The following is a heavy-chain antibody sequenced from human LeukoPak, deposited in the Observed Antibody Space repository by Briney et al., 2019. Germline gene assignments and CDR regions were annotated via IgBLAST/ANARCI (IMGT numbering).Heavy chain of an antibody. V-gene: IGHV4-30-4*08. J-gene: IGHJ5*02. Sequence: PSQTLSLTCAVSGGSISSGDYYWSWIRQPPGKGLEWIGYIYYSGSTYYNPSLKGRVTISVDTSKNQFSLKLTPVTAADTAVYYCARAGATHWFDPWGQGTLVTVSS. D-gene: IGHD1-26*01. CDR1: GGSISSGDYY. CDR3: ARAGATHWFDP. CDR2: IYYSGST.